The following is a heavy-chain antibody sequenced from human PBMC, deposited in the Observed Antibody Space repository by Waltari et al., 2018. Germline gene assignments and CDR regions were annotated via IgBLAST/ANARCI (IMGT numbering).Heavy chain of an antibody. D-gene: IGHD3-10*01. CDR2: IKQDGSEK. CDR1: GFTFSSYW. CDR3: AREPIGGLFDY. Sequence: EVQLVESGGGLVQPGRSLRLSCAASGFTFSSYWMSWVRQAPGKGLEGVANIKQDGSEKYDVDSVKGRFTISRDNAKNSLYLQMNSLRAEDTAVYYCAREPIGGLFDYWGQGTLVTVSS. J-gene: IGHJ4*02. V-gene: IGHV3-7*01.